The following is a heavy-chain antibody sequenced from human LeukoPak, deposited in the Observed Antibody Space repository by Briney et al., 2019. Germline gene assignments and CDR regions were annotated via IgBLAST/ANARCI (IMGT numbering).Heavy chain of an antibody. D-gene: IGHD5-24*01. CDR3: ARDHRGWFDP. CDR1: GFTVSSNY. CDR2: IYSGGST. V-gene: IGHV3-53*01. Sequence: PGGSLRLSCAASGFTVSSNYMSWVRQAPGKGLEWVSAIYSGGSTYYADSVKGRFTISRDNSKNTLYLQMNSLRAEDTAVYYCARDHRGWFDPWGQGTLVTVSS. J-gene: IGHJ5*02.